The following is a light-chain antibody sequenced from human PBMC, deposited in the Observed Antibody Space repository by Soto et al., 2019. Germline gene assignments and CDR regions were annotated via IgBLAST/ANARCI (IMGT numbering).Light chain of an antibody. CDR2: AAS. CDR3: QKYNRAPLT. CDR1: QGIAPY. Sequence: DVQMTQSPSSLSASVGDRVTITCRASQGIAPYLAWFQQKPGKVPKLLISAASTLQSGVPSRFSGSGSGTDFTLTISSLQPEDVATYYCQKYNRAPLTFGGGTKGEIK. V-gene: IGKV1-27*01. J-gene: IGKJ4*01.